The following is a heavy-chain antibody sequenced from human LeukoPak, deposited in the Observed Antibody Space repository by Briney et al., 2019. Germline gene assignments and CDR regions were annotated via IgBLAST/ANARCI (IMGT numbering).Heavy chain of an antibody. CDR2: LGHQDGET. CDR1: GATLSKIS. Sequence: GASVKVSCKVSGATLSKISIDWVRQAPGKGLEWMGTLGHQDGETIHAQNFQGRSNMTVDTAADTAYMEMSSLMSEDTAMYYCATGAIVFDYWGQGTLVTVSS. J-gene: IGHJ4*02. V-gene: IGHV1-24*01. CDR3: ATGAIVFDY. D-gene: IGHD2/OR15-2a*01.